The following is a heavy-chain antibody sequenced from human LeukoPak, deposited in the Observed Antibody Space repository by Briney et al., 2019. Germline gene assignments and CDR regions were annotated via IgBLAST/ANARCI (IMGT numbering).Heavy chain of an antibody. CDR2: ISSSSSNI. V-gene: IGHV3-21*01. J-gene: IGHJ4*02. CDR3: ATQPRYYYDSSG. Sequence: GGSLRLSCAASGFTFSSYSMNWVRQAPGKGLEWVSSISSSSSNIYYADSVKGRFTISRDNAKNSLYLQMNSLRAEDTAVYYCATQPRYYYDSSGWGQGTLVTVSS. D-gene: IGHD3-22*01. CDR1: GFTFSSYS.